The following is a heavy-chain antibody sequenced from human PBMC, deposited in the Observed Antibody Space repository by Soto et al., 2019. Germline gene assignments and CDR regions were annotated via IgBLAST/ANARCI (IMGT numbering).Heavy chain of an antibody. CDR2: IYYSVST. CDR3: ARSSGYSSSRFDY. V-gene: IGHV4-59*01. D-gene: IGHD6-13*01. Sequence: SETLSLTCTVSGGSISGYYWSWIRQPPGNGLEWIGYIYYSVSTNYNPSLKSRVTISVDTSKNQFSLKLSSVTAADTAVYYCARSSGYSSSRFDYWGQGILVTVSS. J-gene: IGHJ4*02. CDR1: GGSISGYY.